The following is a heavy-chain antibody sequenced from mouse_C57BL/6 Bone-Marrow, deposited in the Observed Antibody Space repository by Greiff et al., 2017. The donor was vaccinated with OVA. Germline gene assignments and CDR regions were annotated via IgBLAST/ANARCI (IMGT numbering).Heavy chain of an antibody. V-gene: IGHV1-81*01. D-gene: IGHD1-1*01. CDR2: IYPRSGNT. Sequence: VQLQQSGAELARPGASVKLSCKASGYTFTSYGISWVKQRTGQGLEWIGEIYPRSGNTYYNEKFKGKATLTADKSSSTAYMELRSLTSEDSAVYVCARGVPYYYGSSPDYWGQGTTLTVSS. CDR1: GYTFTSYG. J-gene: IGHJ2*01. CDR3: ARGVPYYYGSSPDY.